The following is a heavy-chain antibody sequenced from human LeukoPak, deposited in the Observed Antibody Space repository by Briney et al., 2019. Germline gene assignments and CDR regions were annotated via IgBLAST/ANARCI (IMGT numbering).Heavy chain of an antibody. V-gene: IGHV4-31*03. CDR1: GGSISSGGYY. D-gene: IGHD5-12*01. Sequence: PSETLSLTCTVSGGSISSGGYYWSWIRQHPGKGLEWIGYIYYSGSAYYNPYLKSRVTISVDTSKNQFSLKLSSVTAADTAVYYCARVYSGYDYYFDYWGQGTLVTVSS. CDR2: IYYSGSA. CDR3: ARVYSGYDYYFDY. J-gene: IGHJ4*02.